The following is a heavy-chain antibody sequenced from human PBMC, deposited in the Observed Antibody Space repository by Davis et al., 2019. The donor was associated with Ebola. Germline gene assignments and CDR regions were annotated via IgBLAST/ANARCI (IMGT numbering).Heavy chain of an antibody. CDR1: GFTFDDYA. Sequence: SLKISCAASGFTFDDYAMHWVRQAPGKGLEWVSGISWNSGSIGYADSVKGRFTISRDNSKNTLYLEMNSLRAEDTAVYYCVVGATSYYFDYWGQGTLVTVSS. J-gene: IGHJ4*02. V-gene: IGHV3-9*01. CDR2: ISWNSGSI. CDR3: VVGATSYYFDY. D-gene: IGHD1-26*01.